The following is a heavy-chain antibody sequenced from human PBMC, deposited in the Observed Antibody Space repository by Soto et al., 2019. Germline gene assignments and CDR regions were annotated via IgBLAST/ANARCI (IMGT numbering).Heavy chain of an antibody. CDR3: AGPIYCSGGSCYRGYFQH. Sequence: GAPVKGSCKGSGYTFTSYGISWGRQAPGQRAEWMGWISAYNGNTNYAQKLQGRVTMTTDTSTSTAYMELRSLRSDDTAVYYCAGPIYCSGGSCYRGYFQHWGQGTLVTVSS. J-gene: IGHJ1*01. CDR2: ISAYNGNT. V-gene: IGHV1-18*01. CDR1: GYTFTSYG. D-gene: IGHD2-15*01.